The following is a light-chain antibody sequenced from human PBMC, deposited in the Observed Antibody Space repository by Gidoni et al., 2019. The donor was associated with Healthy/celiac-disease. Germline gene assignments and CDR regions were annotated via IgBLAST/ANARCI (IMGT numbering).Light chain of an antibody. Sequence: SSELTQDPAVSVALGQTVRITCQGDSLRSYYASWYQQKPGQAPVLVIYGKNNRPSGIPDRFSGSSSGNTASLTITGAPAEDEAYYYCNSRDSSGNLYVVFGGGTKLTVL. CDR3: NSRDSSGNLYVV. CDR2: GKN. J-gene: IGLJ2*01. CDR1: SLRSYY. V-gene: IGLV3-19*01.